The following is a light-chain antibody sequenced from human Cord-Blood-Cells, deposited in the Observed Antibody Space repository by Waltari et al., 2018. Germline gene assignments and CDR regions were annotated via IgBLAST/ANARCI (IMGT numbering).Light chain of an antibody. CDR3: SSYTSSSTGV. CDR1: SSDACGYKS. Sequence: QSPLTQPASVSGSPGQSLTLSCTRASSDACGYKSVSWYQQHPGTAPKLMIYDVSKRPSGVSNRFSGSKSGNTASLTISGLQAEDEADYYCSSYTSSSTGVFGGGTKLTVL. CDR2: DVS. V-gene: IGLV2-14*01. J-gene: IGLJ3*02.